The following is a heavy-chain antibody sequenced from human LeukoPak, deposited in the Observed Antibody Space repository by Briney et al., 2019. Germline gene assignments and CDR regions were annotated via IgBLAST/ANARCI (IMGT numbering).Heavy chain of an antibody. CDR1: GYTFTSYA. D-gene: IGHD3-10*01. CDR2: INAGNGNT. Sequence: ASVKVSCKASGYTFTSYAMHWVRQAPGQRLEWMGWINAGNGNTKYSQKFQGRVTITRDTSASTAYMELSSLRSEDTAVYHCVRDSGWFGELLDYYYYGMDVWGQGTTVTVSS. V-gene: IGHV1-3*01. J-gene: IGHJ6*02. CDR3: VRDSGWFGELLDYYYYGMDV.